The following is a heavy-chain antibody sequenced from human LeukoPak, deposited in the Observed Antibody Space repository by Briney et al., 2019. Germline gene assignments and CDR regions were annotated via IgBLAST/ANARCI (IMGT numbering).Heavy chain of an antibody. CDR3: ARSLGVDTNRAFDI. CDR1: GFTFSSYW. J-gene: IGHJ3*02. CDR2: IKQDGSEK. Sequence: PGGSLRLSCAASGFTFSSYWMSWVRQAPGKGLEWVANIKQDGSEKYYVDSVKGRFTISRDNAKNSLYLQMNSLRAGDTAVYYCARSLGVDTNRAFDIWGQGTMVTVSS. D-gene: IGHD5-18*01. V-gene: IGHV3-7*03.